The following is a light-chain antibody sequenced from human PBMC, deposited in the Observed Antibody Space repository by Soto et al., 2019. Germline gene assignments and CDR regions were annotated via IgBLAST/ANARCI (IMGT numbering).Light chain of an antibody. Sequence: EIVLTQSPGTLSLSPGERATLSCRASQSVTSSFLAWYQQKPGQAPRLLISAASSRATGIPARFSGSGSGTDFTLTISRLEPEDFAVYYCHLYGTSWTFGPGTEVEL. CDR2: AAS. V-gene: IGKV3-20*01. CDR3: HLYGTSWT. J-gene: IGKJ1*01. CDR1: QSVTSSF.